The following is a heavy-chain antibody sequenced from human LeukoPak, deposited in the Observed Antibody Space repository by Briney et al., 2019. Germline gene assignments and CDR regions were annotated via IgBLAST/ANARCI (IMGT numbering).Heavy chain of an antibody. D-gene: IGHD3-3*01. V-gene: IGHV1-18*01. Sequence: GASVKVSCKASGYTFTSYGISWVRQAPGQGLEWMGWISAYNGNTNYAQKLQGRVTMTTDTSTSTAYMELRSLRSDDTAVYYCARDPSTYYDFWSGYFRGDYMDVWGKGTTVTVSS. CDR3: ARDPSTYYDFWSGYFRGDYMDV. J-gene: IGHJ6*03. CDR2: ISAYNGNT. CDR1: GYTFTSYG.